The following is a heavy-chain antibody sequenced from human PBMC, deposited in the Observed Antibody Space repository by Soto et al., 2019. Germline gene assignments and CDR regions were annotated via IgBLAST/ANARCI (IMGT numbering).Heavy chain of an antibody. J-gene: IGHJ3*02. CDR3: ARGDDKVVGVNPI. CDR2: MNPNSGNT. CDR1: GYTFTSYD. V-gene: IGHV1-8*01. D-gene: IGHD2-8*01. Sequence: ASVKVSCKASGYTFTSYDINWVRQATGQGLEWMGWMNPNSGNTGYAQKFQGRVTMTRNTSISTAYMERSSLRSEDTAVYYCARGDDKVVGVNPIWGQGTMVTVSS.